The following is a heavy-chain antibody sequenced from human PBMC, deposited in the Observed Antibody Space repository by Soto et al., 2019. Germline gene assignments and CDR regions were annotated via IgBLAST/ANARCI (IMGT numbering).Heavy chain of an antibody. CDR2: IWYDGSNK. Sequence: GGSLRLSCAASGFTFSTYGMHWVRQAPGKGLEWVAIIWYDGSNKYYADSVKGRFTISRDNSKNTLYLQMNSLRAEDTAVYYCARDASKDCLGGSGGSCYLDYWGQGNLVTVSS. J-gene: IGHJ4*02. D-gene: IGHD2-15*01. V-gene: IGHV3-33*01. CDR1: GFTFSTYG. CDR3: ARDASKDCLGGSGGSCYLDY.